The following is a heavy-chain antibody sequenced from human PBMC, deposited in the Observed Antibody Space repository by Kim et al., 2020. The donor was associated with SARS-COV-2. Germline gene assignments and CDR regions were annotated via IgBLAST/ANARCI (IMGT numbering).Heavy chain of an antibody. CDR2: T. D-gene: IGHD5-18*01. V-gene: IGHV4-34*01. CDR3: ARGRRSYGPDY. J-gene: IGHJ4*02. Sequence: TNSNPSLKSRVTISVDTSKNQFSLKLSSVTAADKAVYYCARGRRSYGPDYWGQGTLVTVSS.